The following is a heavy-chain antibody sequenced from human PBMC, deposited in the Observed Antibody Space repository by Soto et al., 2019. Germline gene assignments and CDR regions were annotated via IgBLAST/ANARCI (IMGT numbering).Heavy chain of an antibody. CDR2: IRSKTNSYAT. CDR1: GFTVSGSA. CDR3: TGHLGELSSPRAFDI. Sequence: EVQLVESGGGLVQPGGSLKLSCAASGFTVSGSAVHWVRQASGKGLEWVGRIRSKTNSYATAYAASVKGRFTISRDDSKNTGFLQMNSLKPGDTAVYYCTGHLGELSSPRAFDIWGQGTMVTVSS. J-gene: IGHJ3*02. V-gene: IGHV3-73*01. D-gene: IGHD3-16*02.